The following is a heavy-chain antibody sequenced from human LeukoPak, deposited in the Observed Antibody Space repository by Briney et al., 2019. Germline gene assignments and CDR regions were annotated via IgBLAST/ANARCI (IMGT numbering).Heavy chain of an antibody. J-gene: IGHJ4*02. CDR2: IRHDGSNK. Sequence: PGGSLRLSCAASGFTFSSYGMHWVRQAPGKGLEWVAFIRHDGSNKYYADSVKGRFTISRDNSKNTLYLQMNSLRAEDTAVYYCARYYYDSSGYYYFDYWGQGTLVTVSS. CDR3: ARYYYDSSGYYYFDY. V-gene: IGHV3-30*02. CDR1: GFTFSSYG. D-gene: IGHD3-22*01.